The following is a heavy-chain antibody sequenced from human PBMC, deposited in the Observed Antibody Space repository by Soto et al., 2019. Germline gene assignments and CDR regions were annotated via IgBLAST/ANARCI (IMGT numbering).Heavy chain of an antibody. CDR3: ASVIAAAGSVIYYYYYGMDV. Sequence: HPGGSLRLSCAASGFTFSSYEMNWVRQAPGKGLEWVSYISSSGSTIYYADSVKGRFTISRDNAKNSLYLQMNSLRAEDTAVYYCASVIAAAGSVIYYYYYGMDVWGQGTTVTVSS. V-gene: IGHV3-48*03. D-gene: IGHD6-13*01. CDR2: ISSSGSTI. J-gene: IGHJ6*02. CDR1: GFTFSSYE.